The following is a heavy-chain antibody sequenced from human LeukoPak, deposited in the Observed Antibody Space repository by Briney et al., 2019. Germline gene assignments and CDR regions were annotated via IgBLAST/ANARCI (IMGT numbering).Heavy chain of an antibody. Sequence: PGGSLRLSCAASGFTFSDYYMSWIRQAPGKGLEWVSSISSSSSYIYYADSVKGRFTISRDNAKNSLYLQMNSLRAEDTAVYYCARDGIVGATDYWGQGTLVTVSS. CDR1: GFTFSDYY. V-gene: IGHV3-11*06. J-gene: IGHJ4*02. CDR2: ISSSSSYI. D-gene: IGHD1-26*01. CDR3: ARDGIVGATDY.